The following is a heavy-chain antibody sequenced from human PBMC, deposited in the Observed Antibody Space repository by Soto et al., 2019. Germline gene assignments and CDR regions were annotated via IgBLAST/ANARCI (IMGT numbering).Heavy chain of an antibody. CDR2: TYYRSKWYD. J-gene: IGHJ4*02. D-gene: IGHD6-19*01. CDR3: ARGGLISVAAEFDS. Sequence: SQTLSLTCVISGDRVSSYSTAWNWIRQSPSGGLEWLGRTYYRSKWYDDYGLSVKSRITISPDTSTNQFSLHLNSVTPEDTAIYYCARGGLISVAAEFDSWGQGTLVTVSS. CDR1: GDRVSSYSTA. V-gene: IGHV6-1*01.